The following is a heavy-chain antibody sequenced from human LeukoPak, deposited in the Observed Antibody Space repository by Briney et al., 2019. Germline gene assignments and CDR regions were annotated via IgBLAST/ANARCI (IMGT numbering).Heavy chain of an antibody. J-gene: IGHJ4*02. CDR2: IYYSGST. D-gene: IGHD2-2*01. CDR1: GGSISSYY. CDR3: AKYCSTTSCCYLDY. V-gene: IGHV4-59*01. Sequence: SETLSLTCTVSGGSISSYYWSWIRQPPGKGLEWIGYIYYSGSTNYNPSLKSRVTISVDTSKNQFSLKLSSVTAADTAVYYCAKYCSTTSCCYLDYWGQGILVTVSS.